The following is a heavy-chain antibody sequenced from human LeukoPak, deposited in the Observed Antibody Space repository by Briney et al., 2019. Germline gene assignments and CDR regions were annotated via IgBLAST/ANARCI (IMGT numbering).Heavy chain of an antibody. CDR2: INGDGSNS. V-gene: IGHV3-74*01. D-gene: IGHD3-16*01. J-gene: IGHJ4*02. Sequence: GGSLRLSCVASGFTFTTYWMHWVRQAPGKGLVWVSRINGDGSNSNYADSVKGRFTISRDNARNTLYPQMNGLRAEDTALYYCARTSPTSHFDFWGQGALVTVSS. CDR1: GFTFTTYW. CDR3: ARTSPTSHFDF.